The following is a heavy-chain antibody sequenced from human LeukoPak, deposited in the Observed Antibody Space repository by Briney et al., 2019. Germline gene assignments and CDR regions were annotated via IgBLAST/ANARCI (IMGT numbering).Heavy chain of an antibody. CDR1: GFTFSSYS. J-gene: IGHJ6*02. D-gene: IGHD1-1*01. CDR2: ISSSSSTI. Sequence: GGSLRLSCAASGFTFSSYSMNWVRQAPGKGLEWVSYISSSSSTIYYADSVKGRFTISRDNAKNSLYLQMNSLRAEDTAVYYCAREGTLGTTGPYYYYGMDVWGQGTTVTVSS. V-gene: IGHV3-48*04. CDR3: AREGTLGTTGPYYYYGMDV.